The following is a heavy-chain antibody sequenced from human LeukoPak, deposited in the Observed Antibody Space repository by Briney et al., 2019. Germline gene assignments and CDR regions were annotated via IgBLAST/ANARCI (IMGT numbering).Heavy chain of an antibody. CDR2: ISSSSSYI. D-gene: IGHD1-26*01. Sequence: GGSLRPSCAASGFTFSSYSMNWVRQAPGKGLEWVSSISSSSSYIYYADSVKGRFTISRDNAKNSLYLQMNSLRAEDTAVYYCARDSGSYYLRFDYWGQGTLVTVSS. CDR1: GFTFSSYS. CDR3: ARDSGSYYLRFDY. V-gene: IGHV3-21*01. J-gene: IGHJ4*02.